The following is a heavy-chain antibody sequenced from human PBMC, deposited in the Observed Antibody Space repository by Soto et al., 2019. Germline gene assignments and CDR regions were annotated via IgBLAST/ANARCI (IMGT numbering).Heavy chain of an antibody. V-gene: IGHV1-2*02. J-gene: IGHJ4*02. Sequence: ASVNVSCKASGYTFTGYYMHCVRRAPGQGLEWMGWINPNSGDTKYAQKFQGRVTMTRDTSTRTAYMEVSRLTSDDTAVYYCARSLSTIGGRPDSWGQGTLVTVSS. CDR2: INPNSGDT. CDR1: GYTFTGYY. D-gene: IGHD6-6*01. CDR3: ARSLSTIGGRPDS.